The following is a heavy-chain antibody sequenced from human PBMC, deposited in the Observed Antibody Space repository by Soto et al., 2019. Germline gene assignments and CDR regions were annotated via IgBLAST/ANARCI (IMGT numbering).Heavy chain of an antibody. CDR3: ASQRKYDLAVGY. V-gene: IGHV4-59*01. J-gene: IGHJ4*02. D-gene: IGHD3-3*01. Sequence: PSETLSLTCTVSGGSISSYYWSWIRQPPGKGLEWIGYIYYSGSTNYNPSLKSRVTISVDTSKNQFSLKLSSVTAADTAVYYCASQRKYDLAVGYWGQGTLVTVSS. CDR2: IYYSGST. CDR1: GGSISSYY.